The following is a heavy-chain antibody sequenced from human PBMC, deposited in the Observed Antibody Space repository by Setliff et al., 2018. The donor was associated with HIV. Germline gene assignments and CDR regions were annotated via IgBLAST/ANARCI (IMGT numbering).Heavy chain of an antibody. J-gene: IGHJ3*02. V-gene: IGHV1-8*02. CDR3: ARGRYYYDSSGYRAFDI. CDR1: GYTFTSYD. CDR2: MNPNSGNT. Sequence: ASVKVSCKASGYTFTSYDINWVRQATGQGLEWMGWMNPNSGNTGYAQKFQGRVTMTRNTSISTAYMELSSLRSEDTAVYYCARGRYYYDSSGYRAFDIWGQGSMVTVSS. D-gene: IGHD3-22*01.